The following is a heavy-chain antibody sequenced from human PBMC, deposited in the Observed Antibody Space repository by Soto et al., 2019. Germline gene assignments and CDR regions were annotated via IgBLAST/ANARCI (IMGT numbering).Heavy chain of an antibody. CDR3: ARGLGYCSGGSCLDYGMDV. J-gene: IGHJ6*02. Sequence: SETLSLTCAVYGGSFSGYYWSWIRQPPGKGLEWIGEINHSGSTNYNPSLKSRVTISVDTSKNQFSLKLSSVTAADTAVYYCARGLGYCSGGSCLDYGMDVWGQGTTVTVSS. CDR1: GGSFSGYY. V-gene: IGHV4-34*01. D-gene: IGHD2-15*01. CDR2: INHSGST.